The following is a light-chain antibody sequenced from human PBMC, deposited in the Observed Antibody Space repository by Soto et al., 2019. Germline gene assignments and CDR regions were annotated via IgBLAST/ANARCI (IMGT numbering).Light chain of an antibody. CDR2: SNK. J-gene: IGLJ1*01. Sequence: QSVLTQTPSASATPGQRVTISCSGTNSIIGSNTITWYQQLSGTAPKRLIHSNKQRPSGVPDRFSASKSGTSASLAISGLQSEDEADYYCAAWDDSLNGYVFGTGTKVTVL. V-gene: IGLV1-44*01. CDR3: AAWDDSLNGYV. CDR1: NSIIGSNT.